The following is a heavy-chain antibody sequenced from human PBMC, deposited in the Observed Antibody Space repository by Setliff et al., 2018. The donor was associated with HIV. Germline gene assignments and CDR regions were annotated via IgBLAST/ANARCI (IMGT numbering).Heavy chain of an antibody. V-gene: IGHV4-39*01. J-gene: IGHJ6*03. D-gene: IGHD5-12*01. CDR3: ARGHLVLRGTASHYIDV. Sequence: SETLSLTCSVSGDSVSSRSYYWGWIRQSPGKGLEWIGSIYFNGITHDNPSLKSRVTISADTSKKQVSLRLTSVTAADTAVYYCARGHLVLRGTASHYIDVWGEGTSVTVSS. CDR2: IYFNGIT. CDR1: GDSVSSRSYY.